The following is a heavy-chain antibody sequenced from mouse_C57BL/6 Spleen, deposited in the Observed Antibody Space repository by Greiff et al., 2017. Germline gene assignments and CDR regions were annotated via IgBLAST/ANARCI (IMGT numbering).Heavy chain of an antibody. V-gene: IGHV14-3*01. CDR2: IDPANGNT. D-gene: IGHD2-2*01. Sequence: EVQLQQSVAELVRPGASVKLSCTASGFNIKNTYMHWVKQRPEQGLEWIGRIDPANGNTKYAPKFQGKATITAYTSSNTAYLQLSSLTSEDTAIYYCAIAATMVTTGIAYWGQGTLVTVSA. CDR1: GFNIKNTY. CDR3: AIAATMVTTGIAY. J-gene: IGHJ3*01.